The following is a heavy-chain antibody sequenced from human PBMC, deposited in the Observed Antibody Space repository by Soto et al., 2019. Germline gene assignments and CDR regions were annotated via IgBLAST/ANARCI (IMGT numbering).Heavy chain of an antibody. Sequence: EVQLLESGGGLVQPGGSLRLSCAASGFTFSSYAMSWVRQAPGKGLEWVSAISGSGGSTYYADSVKGRFTISRDNSNKTLYLQMNSLSGEDTAVYYCAKRGGFSIPLGFDPWGQGTLVTVSS. CDR1: GFTFSSYA. V-gene: IGHV3-23*01. D-gene: IGHD3-10*01. CDR2: ISGSGGST. J-gene: IGHJ5*02. CDR3: AKRGGFSIPLGFDP.